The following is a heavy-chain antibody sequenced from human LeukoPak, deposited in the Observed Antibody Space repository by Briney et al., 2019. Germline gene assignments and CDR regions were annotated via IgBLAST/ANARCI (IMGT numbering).Heavy chain of an antibody. J-gene: IGHJ4*02. D-gene: IGHD2-2*01. CDR1: GFTFSMYE. CDR3: ARVTSYLHYFDS. CDR2: IKSSGSTI. V-gene: IGHV3-48*03. Sequence: GGSLRLSCAASGFTFSMYEMNWVRQAPGKGLVWVSYIKSSGSTINYADSVKGRFTISRDNAKNSLYLQMNSLRAEDTAVYYCARVTSYLHYFDSWGQGTLVTVSS.